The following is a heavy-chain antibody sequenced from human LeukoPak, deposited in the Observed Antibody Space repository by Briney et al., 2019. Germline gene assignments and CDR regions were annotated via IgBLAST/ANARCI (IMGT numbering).Heavy chain of an antibody. J-gene: IGHJ6*02. V-gene: IGHV3-21*01. Sequence: PGGSLRLSCAASGFTFSSYSMNWVRQAPGKGLEWVSSISSSSSYIYYADSVKGRFTISRDNAKNSLYLQMNSLRAEDTAVYYCARAVKVVTPGYYGMDVWGQGTTVTVSS. CDR2: ISSSSSYI. D-gene: IGHD4-23*01. CDR3: ARAVKVVTPGYYGMDV. CDR1: GFTFSSYS.